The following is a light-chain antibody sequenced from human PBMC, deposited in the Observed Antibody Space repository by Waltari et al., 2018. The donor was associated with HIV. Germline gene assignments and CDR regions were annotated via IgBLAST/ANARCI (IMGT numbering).Light chain of an antibody. CDR1: QSVSSN. Sequence: EIVLTQSPATLSLSPGERATLSCRASQSVSSNLAWYQQKPGQAPRLLIYDATNRAPGIPARFSGSGSGTDFTLTISSLEPEDFAVYYCQQRSNWPLTFGPGTKVDIK. V-gene: IGKV3-11*01. CDR3: QQRSNWPLT. J-gene: IGKJ3*01. CDR2: DAT.